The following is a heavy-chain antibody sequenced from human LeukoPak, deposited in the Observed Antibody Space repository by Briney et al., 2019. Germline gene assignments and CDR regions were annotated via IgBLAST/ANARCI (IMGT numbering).Heavy chain of an antibody. CDR3: AKDSEAVAYGYFDY. Sequence: PGRSPRLSCAASGFTFSSYGMHWVRQAPGKGLEWVAVISYDGSNKYYADSVKGRFTISRDNSKNTLYLQMNSLRAEDTAVYYCAKDSEAVAYGYFDYWGQGTLVTVSS. J-gene: IGHJ4*02. V-gene: IGHV3-30*18. D-gene: IGHD6-19*01. CDR2: ISYDGSNK. CDR1: GFTFSSYG.